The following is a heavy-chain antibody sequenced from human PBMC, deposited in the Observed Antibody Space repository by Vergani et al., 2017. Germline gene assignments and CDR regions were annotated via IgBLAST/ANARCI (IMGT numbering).Heavy chain of an antibody. CDR2: ISASGHNT. CDR1: GFRFSTYA. J-gene: IGHJ4*02. CDR3: ARDQRDSTIFGAHRYVY. D-gene: IGHD3-3*01. V-gene: IGHV3-23*01. Sequence: EVQLLESGGGLVQPGGSLRLSCAASGFRFSTYAMNWVRQAQGKGLEWVSGISASGHNTSYADSVKGRFTISRDSYKNTLYLQMNSLRADDTAIYYCARDQRDSTIFGAHRYVYWGQGSLVTVSS.